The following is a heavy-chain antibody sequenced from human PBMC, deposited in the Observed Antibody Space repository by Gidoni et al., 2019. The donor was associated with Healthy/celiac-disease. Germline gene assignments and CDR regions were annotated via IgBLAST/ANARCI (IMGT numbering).Heavy chain of an antibody. V-gene: IGHV3-7*01. CDR2: IKQDGSEK. CDR1: GFTFSSYW. Sequence: EVQLVESGGGLVQPGGSLRLSCAASGFTFSSYWMSWVRQAPGKGLEWGANIKQDGSEKYYVDSVKGRFTISRDNAKNSLYLQMNSLRAEDTAVYYCARDGLGIYNYYYYGMDVWGQGTTVTVSS. CDR3: ARDGLGIYNYYYYGMDV. J-gene: IGHJ6*02. D-gene: IGHD7-27*01.